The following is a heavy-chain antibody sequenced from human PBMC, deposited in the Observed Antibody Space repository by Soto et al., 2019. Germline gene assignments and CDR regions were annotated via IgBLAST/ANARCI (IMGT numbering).Heavy chain of an antibody. D-gene: IGHD2-2*01. Sequence: GASVKVCCKASGDTFSSYAISWVRQAPGQGLEWMGGIIPIFGTANYAQKFQGRVTITADESTGTAYVELSSLRSEDTAVYYCARGIPKLGYCSSTSCYVPPLDYWGQGTLVTVSS. CDR2: IIPIFGTA. CDR3: ARGIPKLGYCSSTSCYVPPLDY. CDR1: GDTFSSYA. J-gene: IGHJ4*02. V-gene: IGHV1-69*13.